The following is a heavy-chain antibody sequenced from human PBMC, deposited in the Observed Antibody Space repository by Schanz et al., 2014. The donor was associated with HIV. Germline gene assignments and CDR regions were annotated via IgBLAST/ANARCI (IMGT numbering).Heavy chain of an antibody. CDR3: ARDYHWNWFDP. CDR1: GFSFSDFA. CDR2: IKLDGSEK. J-gene: IGHJ5*02. V-gene: IGHV3-7*01. D-gene: IGHD1-20*01. Sequence: GQLVESGGGVVQPGRSLRLSCAASGFSFSDFALHWVRQAPGRGLEWLANIKLDGSEKYYVDSVKGRFTISRDNTKNSLYLQMNSLRAEDTAVYYCARDYHWNWFDPWGQGTLVTVSS.